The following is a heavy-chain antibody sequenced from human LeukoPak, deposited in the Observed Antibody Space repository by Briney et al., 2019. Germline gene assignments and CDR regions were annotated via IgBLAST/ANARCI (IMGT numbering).Heavy chain of an antibody. D-gene: IGHD1-14*01. CDR3: ARGTPTRSDRTVGFDY. CDR2: IISIFGTA. Sequence: VASVRVSYRAWGGTFSIYAISWVRRARGQGLEWMGGIISIFGTASYAQKFQGRVTITADESTSTAYMELSSLRSEDTAVYYCARGTPTRSDRTVGFDYWGQGTLVTVSS. J-gene: IGHJ4*02. V-gene: IGHV1-69*13. CDR1: GGTFSIYA.